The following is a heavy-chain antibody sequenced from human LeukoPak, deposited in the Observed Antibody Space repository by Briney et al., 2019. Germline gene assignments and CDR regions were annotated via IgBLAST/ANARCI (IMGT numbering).Heavy chain of an antibody. CDR1: GYTFTSYY. V-gene: IGHV1-46*01. CDR3: ARDLGFGELYYYYGMDV. D-gene: IGHD3-10*01. CDR2: IKPSGGST. J-gene: IGHJ6*02. Sequence: ASVKVSCKASGYTFTSYYIHWVRQAPGQGLEWKGIIKPSGGSTTYAQKFQGRVTMTRDTSTSTVYMELSSLRSEDTAVYYCARDLGFGELYYYYGMDVWGQGTTVTVSS.